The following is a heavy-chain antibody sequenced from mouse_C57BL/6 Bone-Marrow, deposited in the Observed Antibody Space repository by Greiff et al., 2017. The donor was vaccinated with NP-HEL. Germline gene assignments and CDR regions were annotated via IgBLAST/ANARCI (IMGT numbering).Heavy chain of an antibody. V-gene: IGHV3-6*01. D-gene: IGHD1-1*01. J-gene: IGHJ1*03. CDR1: GYSITSGYY. CDR2: ISYDGSN. CDR3: ARVDYYGSGYFDV. Sequence: VQLKESGPGLVKPSQSLSLTCSVTGYSITSGYYWNWIRQFPGKKLEWMGYISYDGSNNYNPSLKNRISITRDTSKNQFFLKLNSVTTEDTATYYCARVDYYGSGYFDVWGTGTTVTVSS.